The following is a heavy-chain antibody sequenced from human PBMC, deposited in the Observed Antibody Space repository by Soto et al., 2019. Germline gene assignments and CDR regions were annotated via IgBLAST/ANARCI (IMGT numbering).Heavy chain of an antibody. CDR1: GGSISSSSYY. Sequence: QLQLQESGPGLVKPSETLSLTCTVSGGSISSSSYYWGWIRQPPGKGLEWIGSIYYSGSTYYNPSLQRPFTXSXDTSKNQFSLKLSSVTAADTAVYYCARRGSSSWYGYWGQGTLVTVSS. CDR2: IYYSGST. CDR3: ARRGSSSWYGY. D-gene: IGHD6-13*01. V-gene: IGHV4-39*01. J-gene: IGHJ4*02.